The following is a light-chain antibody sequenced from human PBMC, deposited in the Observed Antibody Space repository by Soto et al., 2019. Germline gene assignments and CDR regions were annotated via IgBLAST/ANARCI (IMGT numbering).Light chain of an antibody. CDR2: AAS. Sequence: DIPLTKSPTTMSASVGDTVTVTCRTSQSVSGWLAWYQQNPGEAFMLLTYAASALSREVLPRLRCSGSDTKFTLTIASLQPEHFATYYCQQYKTFSGTFGPGTKVDIK. V-gene: IGKV1-5*01. J-gene: IGKJ1*01. CDR3: QQYKTFSGT. CDR1: QSVSGW.